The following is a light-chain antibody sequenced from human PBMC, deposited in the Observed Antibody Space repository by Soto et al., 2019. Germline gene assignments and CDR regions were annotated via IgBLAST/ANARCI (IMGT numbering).Light chain of an antibody. CDR3: CSYASSSTPYV. Sequence: QSALTQPASVSGSPGQSITISCTGTSSDFGSYNLVSWYQQHPGKAPKLMICEGSERPSGISNRFSGSKSGNTASLTISGLQAEDEADYYCCSYASSSTPYVFGTGTKLTVL. CDR2: EGS. V-gene: IGLV2-23*01. J-gene: IGLJ1*01. CDR1: SSDFGSYNL.